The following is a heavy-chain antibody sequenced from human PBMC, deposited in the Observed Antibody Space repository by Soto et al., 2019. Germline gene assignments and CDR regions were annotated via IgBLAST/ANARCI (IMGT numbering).Heavy chain of an antibody. CDR1: RFTFSNYG. J-gene: IGHJ6*02. CDR3: PRDYLPDREVGIYGMDV. Sequence: QVQLVESGGGVVQPGRSLRLSCAASRFTFSNYGMHWVRQAPGKGLEWVAVIWYDGSNKYYADSVKGRFTISRDNSKNTLYLKRNNVRAEDTAVYYCPRDYLPDREVGIYGMDVWGQGTTVAVSS. CDR2: IWYDGSNK. V-gene: IGHV3-33*01. D-gene: IGHD6-13*01.